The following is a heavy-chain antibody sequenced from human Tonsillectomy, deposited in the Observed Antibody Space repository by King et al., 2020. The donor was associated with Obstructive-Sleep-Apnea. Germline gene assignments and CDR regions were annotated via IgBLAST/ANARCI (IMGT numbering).Heavy chain of an antibody. CDR2: INTGGGTT. J-gene: IGHJ4*02. CDR3: AKRVDTAMVFDY. CDR1: GFTFSNYA. D-gene: IGHD5-18*01. V-gene: IGHV3-23*04. Sequence: VQLVESGGGLVQPGGSLRLSCAASGFTFSNYAMSWVRQAPGKGLDWVSAINTGGGTTYYADSGKGRFTISRDNSKNTLYLQMNSLRAEDTAVYYCAKRVDTAMVFDYWGQGTLVTVSS.